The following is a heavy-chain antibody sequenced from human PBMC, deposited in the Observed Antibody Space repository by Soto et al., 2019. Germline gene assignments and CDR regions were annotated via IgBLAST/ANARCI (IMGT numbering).Heavy chain of an antibody. CDR2: IYTSGST. Sequence: QVQLQESGPGLVKPSETLSLTCTVSGGSISSYYWSWIRQPAGKGLEWIGRIYTSGSTNYNPSLKSRVTMAEDPSKNQFPLRRSSVPAGGTAVYSWARDRRSSWEGGYWFAPWGQGTLFPVPS. CDR3: ARDRRSSWEGGYWFAP. CDR1: GGSISSYY. J-gene: IGHJ5*02. D-gene: IGHD6-13*01. V-gene: IGHV4-4*07.